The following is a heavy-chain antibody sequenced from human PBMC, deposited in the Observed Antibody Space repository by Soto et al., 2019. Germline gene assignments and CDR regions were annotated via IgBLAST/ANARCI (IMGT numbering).Heavy chain of an antibody. D-gene: IGHD3-3*01. CDR3: AKEVWSGPMDV. CDR2: ISYDGSNK. V-gene: IGHV3-30*18. J-gene: IGHJ6*02. CDR1: GFTFSSYG. Sequence: QVQLVESGGGVVQPGRSLRLSCAASGFTFSSYGMHWDRQAPGKGLEWVAVISYDGSNKYYADSVKGRFTISREISKNALYLQMNSLRAEDTAVYYCAKEVWSGPMDVWGQGTTVTVS.